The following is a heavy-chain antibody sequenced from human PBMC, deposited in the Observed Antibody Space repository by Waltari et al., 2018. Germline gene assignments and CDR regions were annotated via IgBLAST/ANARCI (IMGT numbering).Heavy chain of an antibody. CDR2: IKQDGSEK. V-gene: IGHV3-7*01. CDR3: ARVYYSGWSAFDI. J-gene: IGHJ3*02. Sequence: EVQLVESGGGLVQPGGSLRLSCAASGFTFRSFWMTWVRQAPGKGLEWVANIKQDGSEKYYVDSVKGRFTISRDDAKNSLYLQMNSLRAEDTAVYYCARVYYSGWSAFDIWGQGTMVTVSS. D-gene: IGHD5-12*01. CDR1: GFTFRSFW.